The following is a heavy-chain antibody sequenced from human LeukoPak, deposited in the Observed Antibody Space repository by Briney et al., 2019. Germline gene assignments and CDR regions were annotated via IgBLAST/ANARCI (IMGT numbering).Heavy chain of an antibody. J-gene: IGHJ4*02. V-gene: IGHV3-74*01. CDR1: GFTFTNYW. Sequence: GGSLRLSCAASGFTFTNYWMHWVRQAPGMGLVWVSRLPPDELGIIYADSVKGRFTISRDNAKNTLFLQMDSLRPEDTAVYYCVRSLRSADFWGQGTLVTVSS. CDR3: VRSLRSADF. CDR2: LPPDELGI.